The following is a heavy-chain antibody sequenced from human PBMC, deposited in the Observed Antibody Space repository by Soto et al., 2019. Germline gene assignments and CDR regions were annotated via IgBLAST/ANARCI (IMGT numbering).Heavy chain of an antibody. Sequence: QVQLQQWGAGLLKPSETLSLTCAVYGGSFSGYYWSWIRQPPGKGLEWIGEINHSGSTNYNPSLKSRVTISVDTSKNQFSLKLSSVTAADMAVYYCARGQVVARYYYYYGMDVWGQGTTVTVSS. V-gene: IGHV4-34*01. CDR2: INHSGST. CDR3: ARGQVVARYYYYYGMDV. D-gene: IGHD5-12*01. J-gene: IGHJ6*02. CDR1: GGSFSGYY.